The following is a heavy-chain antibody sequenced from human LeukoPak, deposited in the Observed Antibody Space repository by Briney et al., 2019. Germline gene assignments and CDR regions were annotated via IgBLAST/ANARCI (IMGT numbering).Heavy chain of an antibody. CDR2: ISSTSITI. CDR1: GFTSNSFS. D-gene: IGHD1-26*01. Sequence: GGSLTLSCAASGFTSNSFSMNWVRQAPGQGLEWVSYISSTSITIYYADSVKGRFTISRDNAKNSLYLQMNSLRDEDTAVYYCARDRPNREPLFHFDFWGRGTLVTVSS. J-gene: IGHJ4*02. V-gene: IGHV3-48*02. CDR3: ARDRPNREPLFHFDF.